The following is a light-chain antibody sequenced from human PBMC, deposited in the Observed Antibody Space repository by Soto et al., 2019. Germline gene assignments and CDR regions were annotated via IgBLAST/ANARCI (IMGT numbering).Light chain of an antibody. CDR3: QKYSSFPYT. Sequence: DIQMTQSPSSLSASVGDRVTITCRASQGITNYLAWYQVKPGEVPKLLIYTASTLQTGVPSRFSGSGSGTDFTLTISNLRPEDAATYYCQKYSSFPYTFGQGTKLEIK. CDR2: TAS. CDR1: QGITNY. V-gene: IGKV1-27*01. J-gene: IGKJ2*01.